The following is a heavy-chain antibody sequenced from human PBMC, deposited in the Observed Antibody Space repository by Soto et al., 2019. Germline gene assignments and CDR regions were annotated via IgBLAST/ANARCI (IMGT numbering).Heavy chain of an antibody. CDR3: ARVHCSSTSCYPIDY. CDR1: GYTFTSYG. D-gene: IGHD2-2*01. CDR2: ISAYNGNT. V-gene: IGHV1-18*04. J-gene: IGHJ4*02. Sequence: TCKASGYTFTSYGISWVRQAPGQGLEWMGWISAYNGNTNYAQKLQGRVTMTTDTSTSTAYMELRSLRSDDTAVYYCARVHCSSTSCYPIDYWGQGTLVTVSS.